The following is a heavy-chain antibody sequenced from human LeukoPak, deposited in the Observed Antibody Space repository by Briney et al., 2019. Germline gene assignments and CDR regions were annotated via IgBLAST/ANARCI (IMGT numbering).Heavy chain of an antibody. CDR1: GGSITSYY. CDR3: ARVRRDGYNSPDY. J-gene: IGHJ4*02. CDR2: IYYSGTT. Sequence: SETLSLTCTVSGGSITSYYWSWIRQPPGKGLECIGYIYYSGTTYYNPSLKSRVTISVDTSKNPFSLKLSSVTAADTAVYYCARVRRDGYNSPDYWGQGTLVTVSS. D-gene: IGHD5-24*01. V-gene: IGHV4-59*01.